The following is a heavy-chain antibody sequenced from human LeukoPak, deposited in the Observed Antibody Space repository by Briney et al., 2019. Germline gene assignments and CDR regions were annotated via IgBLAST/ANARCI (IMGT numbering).Heavy chain of an antibody. CDR3: ARVYSSGWLGYFDY. D-gene: IGHD6-19*01. CDR1: GFTFDDYG. CDR2: INWNGGST. V-gene: IGHV3-20*04. Sequence: GGSLRLSCAASGFTFDDYGMSWVRQAPGKGLEWVSGINWNGGSTGYADSVKGRFTISRDNAKDSLYLQMNSLRAEDTALYYCARVYSSGWLGYFDYWGQGTLVTVSS. J-gene: IGHJ4*02.